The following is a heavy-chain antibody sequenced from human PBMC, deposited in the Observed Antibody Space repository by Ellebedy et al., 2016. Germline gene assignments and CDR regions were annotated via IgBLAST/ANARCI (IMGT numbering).Heavy chain of an antibody. CDR1: GFTFSSYA. V-gene: IGHV3-23*01. CDR2: ISGSGGST. J-gene: IGHJ4*02. D-gene: IGHD4-17*01. CDR3: ARGAYGDYSLDY. Sequence: GESLKISXAASGFTFSSYAMSWVRQAPGKGLEWVSAISGSGGSTYYADSVKGRFTISRDNSKNTLYLQMNSLRAEDTAVYYCARGAYGDYSLDYWGQGTLVTVSS.